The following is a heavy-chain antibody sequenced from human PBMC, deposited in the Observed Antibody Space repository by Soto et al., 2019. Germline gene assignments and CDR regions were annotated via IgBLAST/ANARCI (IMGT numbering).Heavy chain of an antibody. CDR1: GFTFSSYA. J-gene: IGHJ4*02. CDR3: ARDRGVGDYESGLDY. CDR2: ISYDGGNK. D-gene: IGHD4-17*01. Sequence: GGSLRLSCAASGFTFSSYAMHWVRKAPGKGLEWVAVISYDGGNKYYADSLKGRFTTSKDNTKNTLYLQMNSLRAEDTAVYYCARDRGVGDYESGLDYWGQGTMVTVSS. V-gene: IGHV3-30-3*01.